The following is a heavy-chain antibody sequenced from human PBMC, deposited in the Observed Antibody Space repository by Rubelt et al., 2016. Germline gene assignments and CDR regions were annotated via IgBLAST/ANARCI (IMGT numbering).Heavy chain of an antibody. D-gene: IGHD5-12*01. J-gene: IGHJ2*01. CDR3: ARSYTDYADGHFDL. CDR2: IYHGGFT. V-gene: IGHV4-39*07. Sequence: QLQLQESGPGLVKPSETLSLTCTVSGDSISSAGYNWAWIRQSPGKGLEWIGDIYHGGFTYYNPSLKSRVTISVDTSKNQFSLRLSSVTASDTALYYGARSYTDYADGHFDLWGRGTLVTVSS. CDR1: GDSISSAGYN.